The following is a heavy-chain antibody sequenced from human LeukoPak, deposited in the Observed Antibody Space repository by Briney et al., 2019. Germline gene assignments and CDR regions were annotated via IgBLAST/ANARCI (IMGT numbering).Heavy chain of an antibody. V-gene: IGHV6-1*01. CDR1: GDSVSSNSVT. Sequence: SQTLSLTCAISGDSVSSNSVTWNWIRQSPSRGLEWLGRTYYRSTWYNDYAVSVRGRITVNPDTSKNQFSLHLNSVTPEDTAVYYCARGSDGYKDWGQGTLVTVSS. CDR3: ARGSDGYKD. CDR2: TYYRSTWYN. J-gene: IGHJ4*02. D-gene: IGHD5-24*01.